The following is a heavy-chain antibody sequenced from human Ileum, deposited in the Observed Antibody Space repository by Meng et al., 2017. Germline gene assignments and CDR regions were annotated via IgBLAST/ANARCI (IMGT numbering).Heavy chain of an antibody. CDR2: LIPIFDTP. CDR1: GGTFNSSA. D-gene: IGHD2-21*02. CDR3: ARGAVVATTYYFDS. J-gene: IGHJ4*02. V-gene: IGHV1-69*01. Sequence: VRLVQSGVELKDPVSSVKDPCVVSGGTFNSSASSWVRQAHGQGLEWMGGLIPIFDTPNYAQKLQDRVTITADASTSTTYMELNGLMSEDTALYYCARGAVVATTYYFDSWGQGTLVTVSS.